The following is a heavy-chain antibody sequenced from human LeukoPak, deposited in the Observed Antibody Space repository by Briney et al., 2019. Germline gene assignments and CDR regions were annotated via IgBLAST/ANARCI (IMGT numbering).Heavy chain of an antibody. Sequence: GGSLRLSCSASGFTFTTYGMNWVRQAPGKGLEWISYISSSGSTIYYADSVKGRFTLSRDNAKSSLSLQMKSLRVEDTAVYYCARDAPGYSYGYAYWGQGTLVTVSS. V-gene: IGHV3-48*04. J-gene: IGHJ4*01. CDR1: GFTFTTYG. CDR3: ARDAPGYSYGYAY. D-gene: IGHD5-18*01. CDR2: ISSSGSTI.